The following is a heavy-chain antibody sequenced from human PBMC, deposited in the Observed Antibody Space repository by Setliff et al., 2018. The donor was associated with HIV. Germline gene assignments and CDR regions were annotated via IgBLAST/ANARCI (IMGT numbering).Heavy chain of an antibody. D-gene: IGHD3-22*01. CDR2: IYTSGST. J-gene: IGHJ6*03. CDR1: GGSISSGTYY. Sequence: LSLTCTVSGGSISSGTYYWSWIRQPAGKGLEWIGRIYTSGSTDYNPSLKSRVTISVDTSKNQFSLKLSSVTAADTAVYYCAREGDYNFDNTGYLRGGYYYYCMDVWGKGTTVTVSS. CDR3: AREGDYNFDNTGYLRGGYYYYCMDV. V-gene: IGHV4-61*02.